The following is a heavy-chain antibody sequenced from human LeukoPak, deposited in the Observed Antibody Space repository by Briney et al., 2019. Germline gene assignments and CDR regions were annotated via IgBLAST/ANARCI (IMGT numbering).Heavy chain of an antibody. V-gene: IGHV3-23*01. CDR1: GFTFRSYA. CDR2: ISDSGGST. D-gene: IGHD5-12*01. CDR3: TTGGYGDQFDY. Sequence: PGGSLRLSCAASGFTFRSYAMTWVRQAPGKGLEWVSSISDSGGSTYYADSVKGRFTTSRDNSKNTLYLQMNSLKTEDTAVYYCTTGGYGDQFDYWGQGTLVTVSS. J-gene: IGHJ4*02.